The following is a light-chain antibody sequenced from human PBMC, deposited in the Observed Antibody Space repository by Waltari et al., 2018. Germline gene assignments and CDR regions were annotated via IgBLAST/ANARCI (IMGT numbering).Light chain of an antibody. CDR3: LVWHSTTDHHGV. J-gene: IGLJ2*01. Sequence: SYVVTQSPSVSVAPGETARITCGGDNIGVKSVHLYQQRPGQAPVLVISYDSDRPSGIPERFSGSNSGNTATLTISWVEADDEADYYCLVWHSTTDHHGVFGGGTKLTVL. CDR2: YDS. CDR1: NIGVKS. V-gene: IGLV3-21*04.